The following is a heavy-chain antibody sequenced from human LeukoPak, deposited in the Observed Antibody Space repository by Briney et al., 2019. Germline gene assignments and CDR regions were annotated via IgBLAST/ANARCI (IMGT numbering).Heavy chain of an antibody. CDR3: AKDRGDSSGWTYYYYGMDV. Sequence: GGSLRLSCAASGFTFSSYSMNWVRQAPGKGLEWVSSISSSSSYIYYADSVKGRFTISRDNAKNSLYLQMNSLRAEDTALYYCAKDRGDSSGWTYYYYGMDVWGQGTTVTVSS. D-gene: IGHD6-19*01. J-gene: IGHJ6*02. CDR2: ISSSSSYI. V-gene: IGHV3-21*04. CDR1: GFTFSSYS.